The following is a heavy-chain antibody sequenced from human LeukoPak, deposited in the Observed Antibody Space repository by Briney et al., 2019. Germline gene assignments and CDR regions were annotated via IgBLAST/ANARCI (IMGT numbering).Heavy chain of an antibody. CDR3: ARGESRFDY. CDR1: GGSISGNY. Sequence: SETLSLTCTVSGGSISGNYWSWIRQPPGKGLEWIGYIYYSGSTNYNPSLKSRVTISVDTSKNQFSLKLSSVTAADTAVYYCARGESRFDYWGQGTLVTVSS. V-gene: IGHV4-59*08. CDR2: IYYSGST. J-gene: IGHJ4*02.